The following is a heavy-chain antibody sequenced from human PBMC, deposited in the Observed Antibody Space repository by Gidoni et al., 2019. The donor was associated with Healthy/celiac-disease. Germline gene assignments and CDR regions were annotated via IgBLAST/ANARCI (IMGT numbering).Heavy chain of an antibody. V-gene: IGHV3-30*04. D-gene: IGHD3-3*01. Sequence: QVQLVESGGGVVQPGRSLILSCAASGFTFRSYAKHWVRQAPGKGLEWVEVISYDGRNKYYADSVKGRFTISRDNSKNTLYLQMNSLRAEDTAVYYCARGVDYDFWSGNRGYYFDYWGQGTLVTVSS. CDR3: ARGVDYDFWSGNRGYYFDY. J-gene: IGHJ4*02. CDR2: ISYDGRNK. CDR1: GFTFRSYA.